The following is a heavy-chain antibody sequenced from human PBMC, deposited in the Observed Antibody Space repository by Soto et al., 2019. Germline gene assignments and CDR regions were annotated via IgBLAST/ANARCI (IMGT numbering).Heavy chain of an antibody. CDR2: IYYSGST. D-gene: IGHD5-18*01. J-gene: IGHJ4*02. Sequence: QLQLQESGPGLVKPSETLSLTCTVSGGSISSSSYYWGWIRQPPGKGLEWIGSIYYSGSTYYNPSLKSRVTISVDTSKNQFSLKLSSVTAADTAVYYCARILRGYSYRGLPDYWGQGTLVTVSS. CDR3: ARILRGYSYRGLPDY. V-gene: IGHV4-39*01. CDR1: GGSISSSSYY.